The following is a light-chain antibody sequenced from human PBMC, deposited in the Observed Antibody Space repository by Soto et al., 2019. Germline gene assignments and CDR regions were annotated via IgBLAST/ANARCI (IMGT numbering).Light chain of an antibody. CDR1: SSDVGSYNL. CDR3: CSYAGSSTPYV. CDR2: EGS. J-gene: IGLJ1*01. V-gene: IGLV2-23*01. Sequence: QSVLTQPASVSGSPGQSITISCTGTSSDVGSYNLVSWYQQHPGKAPKLMIYEGSKRPSGVSNRFSGSKSGNTASLTISGFQVEDEADYYCCSYAGSSTPYVFGTGTKVTV.